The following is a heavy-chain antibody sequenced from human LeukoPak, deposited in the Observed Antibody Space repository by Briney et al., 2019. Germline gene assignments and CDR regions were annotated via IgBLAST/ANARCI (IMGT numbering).Heavy chain of an antibody. CDR2: VYYSGGT. Sequence: SETLSLTCAVSGASISSSIHYWGWVRQPPGKGLEWIGSVYYSGGTYYNPSLESRLTISVDTSNNRFSLKLSSVTAADTAVYYCARFGPVNRVRGEIWFDPWGQGTLVTVSS. V-gene: IGHV4-39*07. D-gene: IGHD3-10*01. CDR1: GASISSSIHY. J-gene: IGHJ5*02. CDR3: ARFGPVNRVRGEIWFDP.